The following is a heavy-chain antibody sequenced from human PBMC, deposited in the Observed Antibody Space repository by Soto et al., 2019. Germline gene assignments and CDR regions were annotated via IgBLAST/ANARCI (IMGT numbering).Heavy chain of an antibody. CDR1: GFTFSSYG. Sequence: QVQLVESGGGVVQPGRSLRLSCAASGFTFSSYGMHWVRQAPGKGLEWVAVISYDGSNKYYADSVKGRFTISRDNPKNSVYLQMSSLRAEATAVYYCAIVRSTGLVFSHYLDYWGQGTLVTVSS. D-gene: IGHD3-3*02. V-gene: IGHV3-30*03. J-gene: IGHJ4*02. CDR2: ISYDGSNK. CDR3: AIVRSTGLVFSHYLDY.